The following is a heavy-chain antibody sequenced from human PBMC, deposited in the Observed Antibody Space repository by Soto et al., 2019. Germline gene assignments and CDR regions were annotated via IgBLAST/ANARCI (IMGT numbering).Heavy chain of an antibody. V-gene: IGHV3-33*01. D-gene: IGHD6-6*01. J-gene: IGHJ6*02. CDR3: ARDIVAARLWGYYYYGMDV. Sequence: GGSLRLSCAAPGFTFSSDGMHWIRQAPGKGLERVAVIWYDGSNRYYADSVKGRFTITRDNSKNTLYLQMNSLRAEDTAVYYCARDIVAARLWGYYYYGMDVWGQGTTVTVSS. CDR2: IWYDGSNR. CDR1: GFTFSSDG.